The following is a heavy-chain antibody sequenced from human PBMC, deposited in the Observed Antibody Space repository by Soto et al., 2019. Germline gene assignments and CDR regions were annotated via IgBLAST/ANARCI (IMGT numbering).Heavy chain of an antibody. CDR2: IIVNSSYI. CDR3: VRAKRGAGLAFDY. CDR1: GFTLTNYT. Sequence: EVQLVESGGGLVKSGGSLRLSCAASGFTLTNYTMNWVRQAPGKGLEWVSSIIVNSSYIYYAHTVKGRFTISRDNAKNSLYLLMNSLRAEDTAGYYCVRAKRGAGLAFDYWGQGTLVTVSS. J-gene: IGHJ4*02. D-gene: IGHD1-26*01. V-gene: IGHV3-21*01.